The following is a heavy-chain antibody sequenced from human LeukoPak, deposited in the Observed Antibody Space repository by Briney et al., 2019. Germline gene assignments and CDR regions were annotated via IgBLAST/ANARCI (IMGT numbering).Heavy chain of an antibody. J-gene: IGHJ3*02. V-gene: IGHV3-66*01. CDR1: GFTVSSNY. Sequence: GGSLRLSCAASGFTVSSNYMSWVRQAPGKGLEWVSVIYSGGGSTYYADSVKGRFTISTDNSKNTLHLQMNSLRAEDTAVYYCAREPGYSSSWYGFGAFDIWGQGTMVTVSS. CDR3: AREPGYSSSWYGFGAFDI. D-gene: IGHD6-13*01. CDR2: IYSGGGST.